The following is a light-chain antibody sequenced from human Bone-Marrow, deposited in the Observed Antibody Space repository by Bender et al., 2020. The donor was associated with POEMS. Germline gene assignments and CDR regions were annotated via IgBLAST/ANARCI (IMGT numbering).Light chain of an antibody. CDR2: QDS. CDR1: NLGEKF. CDR3: QAWDSSTAAYV. V-gene: IGLV3-1*01. Sequence: SFELIQPPSVSVSPGQTADITCSGENLGEKFACWYHQKSGRSPVLVIYQDSKRPSQIPARFSGSISGNTATLTISGTQAMDEGDYYCQAWDSSTAAYVFGTGTKVTVL. J-gene: IGLJ1*01.